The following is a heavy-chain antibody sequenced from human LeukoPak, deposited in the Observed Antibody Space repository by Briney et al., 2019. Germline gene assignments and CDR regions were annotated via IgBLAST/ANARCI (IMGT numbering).Heavy chain of an antibody. V-gene: IGHV4-34*01. Sequence: SETLSLTCAVYGGSFSGYYWSWIRQPPGKGLEWIGEINHSGSTNYNPSLKSRVTISVDTSKNQFSLKLSSVTAADTAVYYCASQKYYYDSSGGEFDYWGQGTLVTVSS. J-gene: IGHJ4*02. CDR2: INHSGST. CDR1: GGSFSGYY. CDR3: ASQKYYYDSSGGEFDY. D-gene: IGHD3-22*01.